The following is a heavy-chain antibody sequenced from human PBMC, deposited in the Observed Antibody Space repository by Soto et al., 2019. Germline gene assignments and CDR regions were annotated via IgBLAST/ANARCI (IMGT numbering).Heavy chain of an antibody. CDR3: ARSTAAAGFDY. CDR1: GFTFSSYA. Sequence: GGSLRLSCAASGFTFSSYAMHWVRQAPGKGLEWVAVISYDGSNKYYADSVKGRFTVSRDNSKNTLYLQMNSLRAEDTAVYYCARSTAAAGFDYWGQGTLVTVSS. J-gene: IGHJ4*02. CDR2: ISYDGSNK. D-gene: IGHD6-13*01. V-gene: IGHV3-30-3*01.